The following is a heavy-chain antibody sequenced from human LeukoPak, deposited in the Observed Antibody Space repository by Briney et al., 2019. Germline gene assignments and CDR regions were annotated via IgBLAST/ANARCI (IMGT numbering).Heavy chain of an antibody. V-gene: IGHV3-15*01. Sequence: GGSLRLSCAASGFTFSNAWMSWVRRAPGKGLEWVGRIKSKTDGGTTDYAAPVKGRFTISRDDSKNTLYLQMNSLKTEDTAVYYCTTDPEYGDYEGYYFDYWGQGTLVTVSS. CDR1: GFTFSNAW. CDR3: TTDPEYGDYEGYYFDY. D-gene: IGHD4-17*01. CDR2: IKSKTDGGTT. J-gene: IGHJ4*02.